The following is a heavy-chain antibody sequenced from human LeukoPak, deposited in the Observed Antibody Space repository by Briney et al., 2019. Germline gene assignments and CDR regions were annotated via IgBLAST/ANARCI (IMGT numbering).Heavy chain of an antibody. V-gene: IGHV3-33*06. CDR2: IWYDGSNK. CDR3: AKNDRGYSYGYKFDY. J-gene: IGHJ4*02. D-gene: IGHD5-18*01. Sequence: GRSLRLSCAASGFTSSSYGMHWVRQAPGKGLEWVAVIWYDGSNKYYADSVKGRFTISRDNSKNTLYLQMNSLRAEDTAVYYCAKNDRGYSYGYKFDYWGQGTLVTVSS. CDR1: GFTSSSYG.